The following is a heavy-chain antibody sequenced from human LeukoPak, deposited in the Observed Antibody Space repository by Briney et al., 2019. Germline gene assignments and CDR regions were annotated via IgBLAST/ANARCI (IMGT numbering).Heavy chain of an antibody. D-gene: IGHD5-18*01. J-gene: IGHJ4*02. Sequence: GGSLRLSCAASGFTFSSYWMSWVRKAPGKGLEWVANIKQDGSEKYYVDSVKGRFTISRDNAKNSLYLQMNSLRAEDTAVYYCARDGEGIQLWLNYWGQGTLVTVSS. V-gene: IGHV3-7*01. CDR3: ARDGEGIQLWLNY. CDR1: GFTFSSYW. CDR2: IKQDGSEK.